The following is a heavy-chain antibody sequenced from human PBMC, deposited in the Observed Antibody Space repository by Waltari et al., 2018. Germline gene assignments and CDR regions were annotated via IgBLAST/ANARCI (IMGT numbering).Heavy chain of an antibody. D-gene: IGHD6-19*01. CDR3: SRGTVAVPGGDL. CDR1: GFTIRNYW. CDR2: IKGDGTEG. V-gene: IGHV3-7*03. Sequence: EVLLVESGGGLVQPGGSLRLSCAASGFTIRNYWMSWIRQAPGKGLEVVANIKGDGTEGDFVDSLRGRLTISRDNARNLVFLQISDLRAEDTAFYYCSRGTVAVPGGDLWGRGTLATVSS. J-gene: IGHJ4*02.